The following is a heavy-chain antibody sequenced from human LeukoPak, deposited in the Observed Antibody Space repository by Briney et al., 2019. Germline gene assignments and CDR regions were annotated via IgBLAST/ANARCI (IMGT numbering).Heavy chain of an antibody. CDR1: GFTFSNCW. D-gene: IGHD2-15*01. CDR3: ARVSVVAGTGAWDV. CDR2: INTDGSST. V-gene: IGHV3-74*01. J-gene: IGHJ6*04. Sequence: GGSLRLSCAASGFTFSNCWMHWVRQAPGKGLVWVSRINTDGSSTTYADSVKGRFTISRDNAKNTLYLQMNSLRAEDTAVYYCARVSVVAGTGAWDVWGKGTTVTASS.